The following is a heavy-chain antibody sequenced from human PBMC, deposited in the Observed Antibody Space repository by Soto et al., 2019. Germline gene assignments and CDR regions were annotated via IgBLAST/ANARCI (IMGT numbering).Heavy chain of an antibody. CDR3: ARVRDYDFWSGYSGYYGMDV. D-gene: IGHD3-3*01. CDR1: GYTFTSYD. V-gene: IGHV1-8*01. J-gene: IGHJ6*02. Sequence: ASVKVSCNAYGYTFTSYDINRVRQATGQGLEWMGWMNPNSGNTGYAQKFQGRVTMTRNTSISTAYMELSSLRFEDTAVYYCARVRDYDFWSGYSGYYGMDVWGQGTTVTVSS. CDR2: MNPNSGNT.